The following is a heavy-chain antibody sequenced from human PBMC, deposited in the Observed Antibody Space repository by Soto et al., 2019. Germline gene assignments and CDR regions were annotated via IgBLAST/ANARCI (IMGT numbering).Heavy chain of an antibody. CDR1: GFTVSSNY. CDR3: AIASGRFGEFLFDY. D-gene: IGHD3-10*01. Sequence: GGSLRLSCAASGFTVSSNYMSWVRQAPGKGLEWVSVIYSGGSTYYADSVKGRFTISRHNSKNTLYLQMNSLRAEDTAVYYCAIASGRFGEFLFDYWGQGTLVTVSS. V-gene: IGHV3-53*04. CDR2: IYSGGST. J-gene: IGHJ4*02.